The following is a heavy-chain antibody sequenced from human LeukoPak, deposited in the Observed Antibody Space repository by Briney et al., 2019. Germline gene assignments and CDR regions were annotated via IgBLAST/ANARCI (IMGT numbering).Heavy chain of an antibody. Sequence: GGSLRLSCAASGFTFDDYAMHWVRQAPGKGLEWVSGISWNRGSIGYADSVKGRFTISRDNAKNSLYLQMNSLRAEDTALYYCAKDGFDYGAHFDYWGQGTLVTVSS. D-gene: IGHD4-17*01. J-gene: IGHJ4*02. V-gene: IGHV3-9*01. CDR1: GFTFDDYA. CDR3: AKDGFDYGAHFDY. CDR2: ISWNRGSI.